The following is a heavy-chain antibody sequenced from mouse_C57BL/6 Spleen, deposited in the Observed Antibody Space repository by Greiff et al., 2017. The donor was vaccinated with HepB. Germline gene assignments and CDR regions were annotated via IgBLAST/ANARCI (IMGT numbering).Heavy chain of an antibody. CDR3: ARSGYYGSSGAMDY. CDR1: GYAFSSYW. CDR2: IYPGDGDT. V-gene: IGHV1-80*01. D-gene: IGHD1-1*01. J-gene: IGHJ4*01. Sequence: VQRVESGAELVKPGASVKISCKASGYAFSSYWMNWVKQRPGKGLEWIGQIYPGDGDTNYNGKFKGKATLTADKSSSTAYMQLSSLTSEDSAVYFCARSGYYGSSGAMDYWGQGTSVTVSS.